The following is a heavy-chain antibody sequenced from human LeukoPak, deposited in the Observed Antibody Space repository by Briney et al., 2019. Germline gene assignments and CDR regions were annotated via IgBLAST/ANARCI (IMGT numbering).Heavy chain of an antibody. CDR2: INHSGST. Sequence: SETLSLTCAVYDESLSGYNWSWIRQPPGKGLEWIGEINHSGSTNYNPSLKSRVTISVDTSKNQFSLKLSSVTAADTAVYYCARVGYSFSINDWSRTGLGAYPTKYYYYMDVWGKGTTVTVSS. CDR3: ARVGYSFSINDWSRTGLGAYPTKYYYYMDV. J-gene: IGHJ6*03. CDR1: DESLSGYN. V-gene: IGHV4-34*01. D-gene: IGHD5-18*01.